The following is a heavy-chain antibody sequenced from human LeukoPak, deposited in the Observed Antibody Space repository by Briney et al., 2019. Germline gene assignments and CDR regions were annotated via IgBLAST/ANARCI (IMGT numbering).Heavy chain of an antibody. CDR1: GGFISSSSHY. Sequence: PSETLSLTCTVSGGFISSSSHYWAWIRQPPGKGLEWIGSIYYSGSTYYSPSLKSRVTISVDTSKNQFSLKLSSVTAADTAVYCCARGAGYQLSSTHQEWGTWGMGYFQHWGQGTLVTVSS. CDR2: IYYSGST. J-gene: IGHJ1*01. V-gene: IGHV4-39*07. CDR3: ARGAGYQLSSTHQEWGTWGMGYFQH. D-gene: IGHD2-2*01.